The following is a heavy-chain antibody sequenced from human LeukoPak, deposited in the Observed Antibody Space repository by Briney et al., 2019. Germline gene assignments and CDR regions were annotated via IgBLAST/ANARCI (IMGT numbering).Heavy chain of an antibody. CDR1: GFTFSSDW. V-gene: IGHV3-23*01. J-gene: IGHJ4*02. CDR3: AKNVWGTSPYYFDD. D-gene: IGHD3-16*01. Sequence: GGSLRLSCAASGFTFSSDWMSWVRQAPGKGLEWVSAITGSGGRPYYADSVKGRFTISRDNSKTTLYLQMNSLRAEDTAVYYCAKNVWGTSPYYFDDWGQGTLVTVSS. CDR2: ITGSGGRP.